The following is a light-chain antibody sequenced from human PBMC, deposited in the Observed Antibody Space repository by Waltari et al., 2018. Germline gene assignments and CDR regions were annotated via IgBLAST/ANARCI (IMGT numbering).Light chain of an antibody. Sequence: QSVLTPPPSVSGTPGQRVTISCSGSNSNIGGNSVNWYQQLPGKAPKLLIYNDNQGPSGVPDRFSASKSGTSASLAITGLQSEDEADYYCAVWDDSLGGVFGGGTKLTVL. CDR2: NDN. CDR3: AVWDDSLGGV. CDR1: NSNIGGNS. J-gene: IGLJ3*02. V-gene: IGLV1-44*01.